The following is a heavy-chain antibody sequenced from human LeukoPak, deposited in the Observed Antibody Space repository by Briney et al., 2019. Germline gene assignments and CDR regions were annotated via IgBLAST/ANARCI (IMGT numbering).Heavy chain of an antibody. V-gene: IGHV1-69*05. CDR1: GGTFSSYA. D-gene: IGHD1-26*01. CDR3: ARDAREQSRTPSVYYMDV. CDR2: IIPIFGTA. J-gene: IGHJ6*03. Sequence: SVKVSCKASGGTFSSYAISWVRQAPGQGLEWMGGIIPIFGTANYAQKFQGRVTITTDESTSTAYMELSSLRSEDTAVYYCARDAREQSRTPSVYYMDVWGKGTTVTVSS.